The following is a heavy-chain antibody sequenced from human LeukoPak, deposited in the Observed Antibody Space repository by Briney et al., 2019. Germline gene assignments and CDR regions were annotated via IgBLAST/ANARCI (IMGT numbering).Heavy chain of an antibody. D-gene: IGHD4-17*01. CDR3: ARQGGYGDYGY. J-gene: IGHJ4*02. V-gene: IGHV5-51*01. Sequence: GESLKISCKGSGYSFTSYWIGWVRQVPGKGLEWVGIIYPGDSDTRYSPSFQGQVIISDDKSIRTAYLQWSSLKASYTAMYFCARQGGYGDYGYWGQGTLVTVSS. CDR2: IYPGDSDT. CDR1: GYSFTSYW.